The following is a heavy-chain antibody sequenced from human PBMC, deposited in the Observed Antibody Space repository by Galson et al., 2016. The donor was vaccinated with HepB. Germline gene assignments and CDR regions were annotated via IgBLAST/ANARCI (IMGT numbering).Heavy chain of an antibody. Sequence: SVKVSCKASGYTVPNFYIHGVRQAPGQGLEWMGVINPSDGRKTYAQRFQGRLTLTRDRSTKTVYMYLTSLRSEDTAMYYCARVTSMWGDGFNYWGQGTLVTVSS. V-gene: IGHV1-46*01. CDR1: GYTVPNFY. CDR3: ARVTSMWGDGFNY. J-gene: IGHJ4*02. D-gene: IGHD5-24*01. CDR2: INPSDGRK.